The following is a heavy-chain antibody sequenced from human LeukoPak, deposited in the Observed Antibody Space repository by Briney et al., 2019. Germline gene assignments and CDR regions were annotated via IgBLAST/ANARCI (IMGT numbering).Heavy chain of an antibody. CDR1: AFINNYE. Sequence: PGGSLRLSCAASAFINNYEINWVRQAPGKGLEWVSYISRSGSTIYYADSVKGRFTISRDNAKNSLYLQMNSLRAEDTAVYYCARAPTGIVPNIMSYYWGQGTLVTVSS. J-gene: IGHJ4*02. D-gene: IGHD1-26*01. CDR2: ISRSGSTI. V-gene: IGHV3-48*03. CDR3: ARAPTGIVPNIMSYY.